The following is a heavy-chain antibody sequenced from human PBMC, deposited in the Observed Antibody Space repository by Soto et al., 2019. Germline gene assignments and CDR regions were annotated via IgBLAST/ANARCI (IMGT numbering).Heavy chain of an antibody. J-gene: IGHJ4*02. V-gene: IGHV3-23*01. CDR3: ARCASIITSCLDY. D-gene: IGHD2-2*01. CDR1: AFTFSNYA. Sequence: EVQLLESGGGLVQSGGSLRFSCAASAFTFSNYAMSWVRQAPGKGLEWVSAISGSGGSTYYADSVKGRFTISRDNSKNTLYLQMDSLGVEDTAVYYCARCASIITSCLDYWGQGILVTVSS. CDR2: ISGSGGST.